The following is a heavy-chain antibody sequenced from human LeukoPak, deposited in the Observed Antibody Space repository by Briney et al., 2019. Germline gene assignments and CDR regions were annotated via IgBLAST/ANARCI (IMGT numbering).Heavy chain of an antibody. V-gene: IGHV3-30*03. CDR3: ARAYSSSWSPAEYFQH. CDR1: GFTFSSYS. D-gene: IGHD6-13*01. CDR2: ISYDGSNK. J-gene: IGHJ1*01. Sequence: PGGSLRLSCAASGFTFSSYSMNWVRQAPGKGLEWVAVISYDGSNKYYADSVKGRFTISRDNSKNTLYLQMNSLRAEDTAVYYCARAYSSSWSPAEYFQHWGQGTLVTVSS.